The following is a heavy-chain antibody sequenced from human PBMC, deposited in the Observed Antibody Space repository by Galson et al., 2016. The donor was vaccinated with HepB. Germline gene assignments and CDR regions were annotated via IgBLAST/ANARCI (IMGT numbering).Heavy chain of an antibody. Sequence: SETLSLTCSVSGGSIGSHYWSWIRQPPGKGLEWIGFVYDSGSPKYNPSLKSRVTISVDTSKNQFSLRLTSVTAADTAVYYCARQNLNYVGWFDPWSQGTLVTVSS. D-gene: IGHD1-7*01. CDR3: ARQNLNYVGWFDP. J-gene: IGHJ5*02. CDR1: GGSIGSHY. V-gene: IGHV4-59*11. CDR2: VYDSGSP.